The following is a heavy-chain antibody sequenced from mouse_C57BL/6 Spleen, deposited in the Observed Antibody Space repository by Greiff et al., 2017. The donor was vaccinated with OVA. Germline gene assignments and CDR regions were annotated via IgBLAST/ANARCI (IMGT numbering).Heavy chain of an antibody. CDR3: ARDDYDWFAY. Sequence: VQLKESGPVLVKPGASVKMSCKASGYTFTDYYMNWVKQSHGKSLEWIGVINPYNGGTSYNQKFKGKATLTVDKSSSTAYMELNSLTSEDSAVYYCARDDYDWFAYWGQGTLVTVSA. J-gene: IGHJ3*01. CDR2: INPYNGGT. V-gene: IGHV1-19*01. CDR1: GYTFTDYY. D-gene: IGHD2-4*01.